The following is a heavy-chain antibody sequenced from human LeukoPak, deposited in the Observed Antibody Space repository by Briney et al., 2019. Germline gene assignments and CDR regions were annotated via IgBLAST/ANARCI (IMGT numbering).Heavy chain of an antibody. J-gene: IGHJ4*02. D-gene: IGHD6-19*01. Sequence: GGSLRLSCAASGFTFSSYSMNWVRQAPGKGLEWVSSISSSSSYVYYAGSVKGRFTISRDNAKNSLYLQMNSLRAEDTAVYYCARNLGSSGWYLPTDYWGQGTLVTVSS. CDR3: ARNLGSSGWYLPTDY. V-gene: IGHV3-21*01. CDR1: GFTFSSYS. CDR2: ISSSSSYV.